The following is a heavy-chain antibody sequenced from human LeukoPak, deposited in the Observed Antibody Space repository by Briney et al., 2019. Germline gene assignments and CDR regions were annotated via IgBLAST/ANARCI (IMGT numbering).Heavy chain of an antibody. Sequence: AGGSLRLSCAASGFTVSSNYMSWVRQAPGKGLEWVSVIYSGGSTYYADSVKGRFTISRDNAKNSLYLQMNSLRAEDTAVYYCARGSRDYYDSSGYYYYYYGMDVWGQGTTVTVSS. D-gene: IGHD3-22*01. CDR3: ARGSRDYYDSSGYYYYYYGMDV. J-gene: IGHJ6*02. CDR2: IYSGGST. CDR1: GFTVSSNY. V-gene: IGHV3-66*01.